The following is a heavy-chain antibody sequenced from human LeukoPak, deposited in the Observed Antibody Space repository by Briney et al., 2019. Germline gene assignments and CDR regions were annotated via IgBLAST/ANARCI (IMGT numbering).Heavy chain of an antibody. CDR3: AKLGGVVGY. D-gene: IGHD3-16*01. CDR1: GDSISSSSYY. J-gene: IGHJ4*02. V-gene: IGHV4-39*01. Sequence: SETLSLTCTVSGDSISSSSYYCGWIRQPPGKGLEWIGNFYYSGSAYYNPSLRSRITISVDTSKNQFSLKLSSATAADTAVYSCAKLGGVVGYWGQGTLVTVSS. CDR2: FYYSGSA.